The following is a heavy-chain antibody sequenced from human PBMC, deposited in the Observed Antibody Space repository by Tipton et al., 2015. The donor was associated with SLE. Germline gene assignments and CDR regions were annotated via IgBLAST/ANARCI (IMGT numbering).Heavy chain of an antibody. CDR2: ISGTGSST. CDR1: GFTFSTYA. D-gene: IGHD2-8*01. J-gene: IGHJ4*02. Sequence: SLRLSCAASGFTFSTYAMTWVRQAPGKGLEWVAAISGTGSSTYYTDSVQGRFTISRDNSKNTLYLQMNSLRAEDTAVYYCAREILRAFDYWGQGTLVTVSS. V-gene: IGHV3-23*01. CDR3: AREILRAFDY.